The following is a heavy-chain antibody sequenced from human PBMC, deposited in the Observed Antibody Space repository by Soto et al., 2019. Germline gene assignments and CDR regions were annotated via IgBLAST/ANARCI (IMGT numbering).Heavy chain of an antibody. Sequence: GGSLRLSCAASGFTFSSYAMRWVRQDPEKGLEWVSAISGSGGSTYYADSVKGRFTISRDNAENSLYLQMNSLRPEDTALYYCVRSKGGYSYGTPFDYWGQGTLVTVSS. CDR2: ISGSGGST. V-gene: IGHV3-23*01. J-gene: IGHJ4*02. CDR3: VRSKGGYSYGTPFDY. CDR1: GFTFSSYA. D-gene: IGHD5-18*01.